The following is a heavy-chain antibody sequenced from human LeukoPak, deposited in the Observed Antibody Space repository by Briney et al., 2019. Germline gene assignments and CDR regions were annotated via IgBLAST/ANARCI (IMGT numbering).Heavy chain of an antibody. CDR3: AREDYYDSGSNDY. J-gene: IGHJ4*02. D-gene: IGHD3-22*01. CDR1: GYTFTTYD. CDR2: MNPNSGNT. V-gene: IGHV1-8*03. Sequence: GASVKVSCKASGYTFTTYDITWVRQATGQGLEWMGWMNPNSGNTAYAQKFQGRVTITTNTSISTAYMELSSLRSEDTAVYYCAREDYYDSGSNDYWGQGTLVTVSS.